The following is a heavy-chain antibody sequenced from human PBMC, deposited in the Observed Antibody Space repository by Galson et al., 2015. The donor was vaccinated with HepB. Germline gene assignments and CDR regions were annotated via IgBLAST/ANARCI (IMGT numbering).Heavy chain of an antibody. Sequence: LSLTCTVSGGSISSSSYYWGWIRQPPGKGLEWIGSIYYSGSTYYNPSLKSRVTISVDTSKNQFSLKLSSVTAADTAVYYCAATIFGVVKGYYFDYWGQGTLVTVSS. D-gene: IGHD3-3*01. CDR1: GGSISSSSYY. J-gene: IGHJ4*02. V-gene: IGHV4-39*07. CDR2: IYYSGST. CDR3: AATIFGVVKGYYFDY.